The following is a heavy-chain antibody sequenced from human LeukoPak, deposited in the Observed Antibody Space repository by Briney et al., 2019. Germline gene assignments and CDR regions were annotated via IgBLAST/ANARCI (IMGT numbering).Heavy chain of an antibody. CDR1: GFTFSSYS. D-gene: IGHD2/OR15-2a*01. CDR3: ARGLSTFLVPLDY. J-gene: IGHJ4*02. V-gene: IGHV3-21*01. CDR2: ISSSSSYI. Sequence: GGSLRLSCAASGFTFSSYSMNWVRQAPGKGLEWVSSISSSSSYIYYADSVKGRFTISRDNAKNSLYLQMNSLRAEDTAVYYCARGLSTFLVPLDYWGQGTLVTVSS.